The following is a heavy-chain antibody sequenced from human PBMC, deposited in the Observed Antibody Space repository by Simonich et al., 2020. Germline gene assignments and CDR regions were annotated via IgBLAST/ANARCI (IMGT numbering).Heavy chain of an antibody. J-gene: IGHJ3*02. CDR1: GYTFTSYG. Sequence: QVQLVQSGAEVKKPGASVKVSCKASGYTFTSYGISWGRQAPGQGLEWMGWVSADNCNTNYAQKLQGRVTMTTDTSTSTAYMELRSLRSDDTAVYYCARSTTGTTAFDIWGQWTMVTVSS. CDR2: VSADNCNT. CDR3: ARSTTGTTAFDI. V-gene: IGHV1-18*01. D-gene: IGHD1-1*01.